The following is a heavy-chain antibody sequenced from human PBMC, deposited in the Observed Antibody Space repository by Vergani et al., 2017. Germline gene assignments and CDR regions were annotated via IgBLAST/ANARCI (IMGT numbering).Heavy chain of an antibody. V-gene: IGHV4-38-2*01. D-gene: IGHD3-10*01. Sequence: QVQLQESGPGLVKPSETPTLTCDVSDSSIMTNPYWGWFRQSPGKGLEWIGCIHHSGDTHYNSSLKSRVSISIVSSSKFSLSLTSVTAADTAIYYCAIHRGSGGFFPTSYFYGMDVWGHGTTVTVSS. CDR2: IHHSGDT. CDR3: AIHRGSGGFFPTSYFYGMDV. CDR1: DSSIMTNPY. J-gene: IGHJ6*02.